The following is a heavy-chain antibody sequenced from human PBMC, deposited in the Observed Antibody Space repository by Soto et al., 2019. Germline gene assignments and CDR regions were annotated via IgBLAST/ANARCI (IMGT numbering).Heavy chain of an antibody. D-gene: IGHD6-19*01. CDR1: GASISTSY. V-gene: IGHV4-59*01. Sequence: SETLSLTCSVSGASISTSYWTRIRQPPGKRLEWIGYIYHSGTTNYNPSLKSRVTISVAMSKNQFSLKLRSVTAADTAVYYCAREGYASGWNDYWGQGIQVTVSS. J-gene: IGHJ4*02. CDR2: IYHSGTT. CDR3: AREGYASGWNDY.